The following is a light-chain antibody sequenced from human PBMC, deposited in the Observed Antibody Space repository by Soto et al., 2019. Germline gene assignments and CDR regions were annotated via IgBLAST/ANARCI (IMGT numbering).Light chain of an antibody. V-gene: IGLV2-14*03. J-gene: IGLJ1*01. CDR3: SSYASTNSLV. Sequence: QSALAQPASVSGSPGQSITISCTGSSSDIGYYTFVSWYQQHPGKAPKLLIFGVTNRPSGISDRFSGSKSGATASLTISGLQAEDEADYYCSSYASTNSLVFGTGTKVTVL. CDR1: SSDIGYYTF. CDR2: GVT.